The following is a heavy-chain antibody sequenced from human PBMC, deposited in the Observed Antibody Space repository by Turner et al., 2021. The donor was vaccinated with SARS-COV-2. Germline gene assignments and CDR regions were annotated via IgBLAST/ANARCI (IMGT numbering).Heavy chain of an antibody. CDR1: GFTFSSYA. CDR2: ISDGGGST. Sequence: EVQLLESGGGLVQPGGSLRLSCAASGFTFSSYAMSCVRHAPGKGLEGVSGISDGGGSTDYAYSVKGRFTISRDNSKNTLYLQMISLRDEDTAVYYCAKVASNPGDYFDYWGQGTLVTVSS. CDR3: AKVASNPGDYFDY. J-gene: IGHJ4*02. V-gene: IGHV3-23*01. D-gene: IGHD4-17*01.